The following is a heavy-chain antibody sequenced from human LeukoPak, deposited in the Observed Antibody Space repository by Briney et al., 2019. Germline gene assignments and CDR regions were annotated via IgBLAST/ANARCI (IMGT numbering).Heavy chain of an antibody. CDR1: GLTFTTNW. CDR2: INQDGSEK. CDR3: ARDRITDFWSGYYTNYFDY. J-gene: IGHJ4*02. V-gene: IGHV3-7*01. Sequence: GGSLRLSCAASGLTFTTNWMTWVRQAPGKGLEWVATINQDGSEKYYVDSVKGRFTISRDNAKNSLFLQMNSLRAEDTAVYYCARDRITDFWSGYYTNYFDYWGQGTLVTVSS. D-gene: IGHD3-3*01.